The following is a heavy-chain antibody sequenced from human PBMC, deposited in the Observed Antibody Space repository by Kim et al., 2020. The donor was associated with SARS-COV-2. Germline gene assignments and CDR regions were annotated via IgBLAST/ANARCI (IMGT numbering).Heavy chain of an antibody. Sequence: GGSLRLSCAASGFTLSSYSMNWVRQAPGKGLEWVSSISSSSSYIYYADSVKGRFTISRDNAKNSLYLQMNSLRAEDTAVYYCARDGVVLQVKYYFDYWGQGTLVTVSS. D-gene: IGHD3-3*01. J-gene: IGHJ4*02. V-gene: IGHV3-21*01. CDR2: ISSSSSYI. CDR1: GFTLSSYS. CDR3: ARDGVVLQVKYYFDY.